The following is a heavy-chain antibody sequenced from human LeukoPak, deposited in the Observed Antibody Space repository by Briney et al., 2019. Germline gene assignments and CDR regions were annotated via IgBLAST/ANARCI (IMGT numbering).Heavy chain of an antibody. D-gene: IGHD3-3*01. CDR2: IYYSGST. J-gene: IGHJ6*03. CDR1: GGSISSHY. Sequence: PSETLSPTCTVSGGSISSHYWSWIRRPPGKGLEWIGYIYYSGSTNYNPSLKSRVTISVDTSKNQFSLKLSSVTAADTAVYYCASFRSTYYDFWSGYYPGNYYYYYMDVWGKGTTVTVSS. V-gene: IGHV4-59*11. CDR3: ASFRSTYYDFWSGYYPGNYYYYYMDV.